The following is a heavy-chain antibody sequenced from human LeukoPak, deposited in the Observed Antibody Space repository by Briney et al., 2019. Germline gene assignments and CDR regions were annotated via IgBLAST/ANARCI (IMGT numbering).Heavy chain of an antibody. Sequence: GRSLRLSCAPSGFTFSSYAMHWVRQAPGKGLEWVAVISYDGSNKYYADSVKGRFTISRDNSKNTLYLQMNSLRAEGTAVYYCARDLVADNFDYWGQGTLVTVSS. CDR2: ISYDGSNK. CDR3: ARDLVADNFDY. V-gene: IGHV3-30-3*01. CDR1: GFTFSSYA. J-gene: IGHJ4*02. D-gene: IGHD5-12*01.